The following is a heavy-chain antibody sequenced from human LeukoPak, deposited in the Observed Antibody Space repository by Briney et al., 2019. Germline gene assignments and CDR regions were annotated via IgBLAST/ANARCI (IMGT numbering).Heavy chain of an antibody. CDR2: IYYSGST. J-gene: IGHJ5*02. V-gene: IGHV4-31*03. D-gene: IGHD7-27*01. CDR1: GGSISSGGYY. Sequence: SDTLSLTCTVSGGSISSGGYYWSWIRQHPGKGLEWIGYIYYSGSTYYNPSLKSRVTISVDTSKNQFSLKLSSVTAADTAVYYCARGLTGNNWFDPWGQGTLVTVSS. CDR3: ARGLTGNNWFDP.